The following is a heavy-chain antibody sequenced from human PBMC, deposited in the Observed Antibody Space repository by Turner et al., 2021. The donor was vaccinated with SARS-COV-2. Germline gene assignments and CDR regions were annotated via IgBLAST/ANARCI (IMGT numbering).Heavy chain of an antibody. Sequence: QVQLQQWGAGLLKPSETLSLTCAVHGGSFSGHYCSWIRQPPGKGLEWIGEIQPSGSTDYNPSLKSRLTISVDTSKNQFFLKLSSVTAADTAVYYCARGQDRAKCGDSWGQGALVTVSS. V-gene: IGHV4-34*02. CDR2: IQPSGST. CDR3: ARGQDRAKCGDS. D-gene: IGHD1-26*01. J-gene: IGHJ4*02. CDR1: GGSFSGHY.